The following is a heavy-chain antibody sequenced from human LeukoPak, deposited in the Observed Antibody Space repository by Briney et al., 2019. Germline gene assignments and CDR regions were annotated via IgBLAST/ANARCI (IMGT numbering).Heavy chain of an antibody. CDR3: ARHSGRLGPFDY. Sequence: SETLSLTCTVSGGSINSYYWSWIRQPPGKGLEYIGYIYYSGGTDYNPSLKSRVTISVDTSKNRFSLNLSSVTAADTAVYYCARHSGRLGPFDYWGQGTLVTVSS. CDR2: IYYSGGT. CDR1: GGSINSYY. J-gene: IGHJ4*02. V-gene: IGHV4-59*08. D-gene: IGHD5-12*01.